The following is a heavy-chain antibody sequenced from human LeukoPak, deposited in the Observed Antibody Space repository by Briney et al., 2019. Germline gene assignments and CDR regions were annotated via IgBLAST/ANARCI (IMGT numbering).Heavy chain of an antibody. J-gene: IGHJ6*02. CDR3: ARDSGYYYYGMDV. V-gene: IGHV3-11*01. CDR1: GFTFSDYY. CDR2: ISSSGSTI. Sequence: GGSLRLSCAASGFTFSDYYTSWIRQAPGKGLEWVSYISSSGSTIYYADSVKGRFTISRDNAENSLYLQMKSLRAEDTAVYYCARDSGYYYYGMDVWGQGTTVTVSS.